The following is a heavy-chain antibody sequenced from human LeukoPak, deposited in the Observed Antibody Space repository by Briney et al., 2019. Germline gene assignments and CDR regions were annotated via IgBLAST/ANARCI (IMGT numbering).Heavy chain of an antibody. CDR3: ARADDSSGWYDY. V-gene: IGHV3-64*01. J-gene: IGHJ4*02. CDR1: GFTFSSYA. D-gene: IGHD6-19*01. CDR2: ISSNGGST. Sequence: GGSLRLSCAASGFTFSSYAMHWVRQAPGKGLEYVPAISSNGGSTYYANSVKGRFTISRDNSKNTLYLQMGSLRAEDMAVYYCARADDSSGWYDYWGQGTLVTVSS.